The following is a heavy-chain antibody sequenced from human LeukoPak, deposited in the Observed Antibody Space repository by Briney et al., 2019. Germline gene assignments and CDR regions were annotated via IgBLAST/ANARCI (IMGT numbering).Heavy chain of an antibody. J-gene: IGHJ4*02. CDR2: INHSGST. V-gene: IGHV4-34*01. D-gene: IGHD5-18*01. CDR3: ARVAAQYSYGRKYYFDY. Sequence: SETLSLTCAVYGGSFSGYYWSWIRQPPGKGLEWIGEINHSGSTNYNLSLKSRVTISVDTSKNQFSLKLSSVTAADTAVYYCARVAAQYSYGRKYYFDYWGQGTLVSVSS. CDR1: GGSFSGYY.